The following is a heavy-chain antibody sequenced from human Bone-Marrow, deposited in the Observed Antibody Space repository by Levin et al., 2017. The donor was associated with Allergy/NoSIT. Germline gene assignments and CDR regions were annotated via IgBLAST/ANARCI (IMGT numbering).Heavy chain of an antibody. CDR1: GYTLSKLS. CDR3: ATWNSSSYSYYYMDV. CDR2: YDPEDGEI. J-gene: IGHJ6*03. D-gene: IGHD1-7*01. Sequence: VASVKVSCKVTGYTLSKLSIHWVRLAPGKGLEWMGGYDPEDGEISYAQEFQGRVTMTEDSSTDTAYMALSSLSSEDTAVYYCATWNSSSYSYYYMDVWGRGTTVTVSS. V-gene: IGHV1-24*01.